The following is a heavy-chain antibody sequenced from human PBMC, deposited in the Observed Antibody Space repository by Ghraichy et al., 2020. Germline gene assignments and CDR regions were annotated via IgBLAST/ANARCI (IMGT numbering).Heavy chain of an antibody. Sequence: SETLSLTCTVSGGSISSHYWSWIRQPPGKGLEWIGYIYYSENTDYSPSLRSRVTISVDTSKNQVSLKLTSLTAADTAVDYCARATNEYTVSTIASRWYFDLWGRGTLVTVSS. D-gene: IGHD5/OR15-5a*01. CDR3: ARATNEYTVSTIASRWYFDL. CDR2: IYYSENT. V-gene: IGHV4-59*11. CDR1: GGSISSHY. J-gene: IGHJ2*01.